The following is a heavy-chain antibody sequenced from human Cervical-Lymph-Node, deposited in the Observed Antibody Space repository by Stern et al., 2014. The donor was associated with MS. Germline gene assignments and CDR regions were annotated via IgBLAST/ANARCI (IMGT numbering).Heavy chain of an antibody. CDR3: ARDRGGGQQDY. J-gene: IGHJ4*02. CDR2: IYYSGST. CDR1: GGSISSYY. V-gene: IGHV4-59*01. Sequence: QVQLQESGPGLVKPSETLSLTCTVSGGSISSYYWSWIRQPPGKGLEWIWYIYYSGSTNYNPSLKSRVTISVDTSKNQFSLKLISVTAADTAVYYCARDRGGGQQDYWGQGTLVTVSS. D-gene: IGHD1/OR15-1a*01.